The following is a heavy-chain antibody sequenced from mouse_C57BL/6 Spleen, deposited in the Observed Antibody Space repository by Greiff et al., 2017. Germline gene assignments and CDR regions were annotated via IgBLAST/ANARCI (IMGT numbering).Heavy chain of an antibody. J-gene: IGHJ4*01. CDR3: ASVRGPLYAVAY. Sequence: VQLQESGAELARPGASVKLSCKASGYTFTSYGISWVKQRTGQGLEWIGEIYPRSGNTYYNEKFKGQVTLSADKSSSTAYIELRSLTSEDSAVYFCASVRGPLYAVAYWGQGTSVTVSS. CDR1: GYTFTSYG. V-gene: IGHV1-81*01. D-gene: IGHD3-3*01. CDR2: IYPRSGNT.